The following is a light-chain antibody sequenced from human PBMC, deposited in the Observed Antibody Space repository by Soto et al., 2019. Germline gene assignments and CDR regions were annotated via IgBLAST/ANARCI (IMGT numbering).Light chain of an antibody. CDR2: EVI. V-gene: IGLV2-23*02. J-gene: IGLJ1*01. CDR3: CSYVGATNYV. CDR1: RNTIGGYNV. Sequence: QSALTQPASVSGSPGQSITISCTGSRNTIGGYNVVSWYQQHPGKAPKVIIYEVIKRPSGVSNRFSGAISGSTASLTISGLQAEDEADYYCCSYVGATNYVFGSGTKLTVL.